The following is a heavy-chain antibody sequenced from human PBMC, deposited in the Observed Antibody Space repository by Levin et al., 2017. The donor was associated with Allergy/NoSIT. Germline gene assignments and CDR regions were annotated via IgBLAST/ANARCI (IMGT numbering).Heavy chain of an antibody. CDR2: IWYDGRNK. D-gene: IGHD2-21*01. J-gene: IGHJ3*02. Sequence: GGSLRLSCAASGFSFRSYGMHWVRQAPGKGLEWVAVIWYDGRNKYYGDSVKGRFTVSRDNSNNTLYLQMNSLRAEDTAVYYCARQRLDAFDIWGQGTMVTVSS. CDR3: ARQRLDAFDI. V-gene: IGHV3-33*01. CDR1: GFSFRSYG.